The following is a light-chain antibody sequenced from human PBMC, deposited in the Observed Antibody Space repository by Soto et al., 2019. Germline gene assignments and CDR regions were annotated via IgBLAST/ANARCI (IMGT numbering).Light chain of an antibody. CDR3: QQSFSTPRT. Sequence: EIQMTQSPSSLSESVGDRVTSTCRASQTISSFLNWYQQTPGKAPKLLIYVASSLQSGVPSRFSGSGFGTDFTLTISGLQPEHFATYYCQQSFSTPRTFGQGTKVEIK. CDR2: VAS. J-gene: IGKJ1*01. CDR1: QTISSF. V-gene: IGKV1-39*01.